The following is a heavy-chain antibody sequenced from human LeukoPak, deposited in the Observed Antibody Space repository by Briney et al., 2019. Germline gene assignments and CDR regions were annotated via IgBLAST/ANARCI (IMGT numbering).Heavy chain of an antibody. CDR1: GDSITSGAFY. Sequence: KPSETLSLTCNVPGDSITSGAFYWAWIRQSPGKGLEWIGNVYYSGSTQYNPSLRGRVSISMDKTKNQFSLNLNSVSVTDTAIYYCARRDYAAWFDPWGQGTLVTVSS. D-gene: IGHD4/OR15-4a*01. CDR3: ARRDYAAWFDP. V-gene: IGHV4-39*01. CDR2: VYYSGST. J-gene: IGHJ5*02.